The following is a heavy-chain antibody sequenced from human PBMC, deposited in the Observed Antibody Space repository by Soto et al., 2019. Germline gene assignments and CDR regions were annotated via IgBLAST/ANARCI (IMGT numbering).Heavy chain of an antibody. CDR2: ISYDGSNK. V-gene: IGHV3-30-3*01. Sequence: GGSLRLSCAASGFTFSSYAMHWVRQAPGKGLEWVAVISYDGSNKYYADSVKGRFTISRDNSKNTLYLQMNSLRAEDTAVYYCARDSEANRYYYYYGMDVWGQGTTVTASS. CDR3: ARDSEANRYYYYYGMDV. J-gene: IGHJ6*02. CDR1: GFTFSSYA.